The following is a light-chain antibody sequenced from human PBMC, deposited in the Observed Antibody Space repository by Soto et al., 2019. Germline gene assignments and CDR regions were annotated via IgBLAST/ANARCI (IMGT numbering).Light chain of an antibody. CDR1: QGIRNE. CDR2: AAS. V-gene: IGKV1-6*01. CDR3: LQDYDYPRT. Sequence: AIHSTHSPSSLSSSLVDRVTITCRASQGIRNELSWFQQRPGNAPTLLISAASRLQSGVPSRFSGRGSGTDFTLTISSLQPEDFATYYCLQDYDYPRTFGQGTKVDIK. J-gene: IGKJ1*01.